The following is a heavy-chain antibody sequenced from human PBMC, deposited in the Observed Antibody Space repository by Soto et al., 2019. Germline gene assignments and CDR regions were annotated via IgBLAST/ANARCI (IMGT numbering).Heavy chain of an antibody. CDR2: IYYSGST. CDR3: ARESGVVRAVYPNHYYYYGMDV. Sequence: SETLSLTCTVSGGSLSSYYWSWIRQPPGKGLEWIGYIYYSGSTNYNPSLKSRVTISVDTSKNQFSLKLSSVTAADTAVYYCARESGVVRAVYPNHYYYYGMDVWGQGTTVTVS. V-gene: IGHV4-59*01. J-gene: IGHJ6*02. CDR1: GGSLSSYY. D-gene: IGHD3-10*01.